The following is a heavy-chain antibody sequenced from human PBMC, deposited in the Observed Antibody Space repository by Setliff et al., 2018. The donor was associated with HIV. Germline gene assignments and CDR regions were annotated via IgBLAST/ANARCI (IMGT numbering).Heavy chain of an antibody. V-gene: IGHV4-39*01. CDR2: IYYSGAT. CDR1: GSSMSSSSYY. D-gene: IGHD3-10*01. Sequence: PSETLSLTCTVSGSSMSSSSYYWGWIRQTPDKGLEWIGIIYYSGATYYNPSLTSRVTISVDTSRNQFSLKLRSVTAADTAAYYCARLGYVSGGFYKTPGPYYFDYWGQGALVTVSS. CDR3: ARLGYVSGGFYKTPGPYYFDY. J-gene: IGHJ4*02.